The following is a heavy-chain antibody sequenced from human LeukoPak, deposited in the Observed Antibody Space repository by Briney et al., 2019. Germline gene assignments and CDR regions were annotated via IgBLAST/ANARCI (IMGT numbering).Heavy chain of an antibody. V-gene: IGHV3-33*01. CDR3: VRVAVAGNLNNWFDP. D-gene: IGHD6-19*01. J-gene: IGHJ5*02. CDR1: GFTFSNYG. CDR2: IWYDGSNK. Sequence: GRSLRLSCAASGFTFSNYGMHWVRQAPGKGLEWVAVIWYDGSNKYYADSVKGRFTISRDNSKNTLYLQMNSLRAEDTAVYYCVRVAVAGNLNNWFDPWGQGTLVTVSS.